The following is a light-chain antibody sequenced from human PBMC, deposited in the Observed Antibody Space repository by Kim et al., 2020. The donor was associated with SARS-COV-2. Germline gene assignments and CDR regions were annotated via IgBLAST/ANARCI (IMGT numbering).Light chain of an antibody. CDR1: QGVSTN. J-gene: IGKJ2*01. CDR3: QQYNNWFPYT. CDR2: GAS. V-gene: IGKV3-15*01. Sequence: SPRERPTRPCRPGQGVSTNLAWYHQRPGQAPRLLIYGASTRAIGIPARIRGSGSGTDFTLTISSLQSGDFGFYYCQQYNNWFPYTFGQGTKLEI.